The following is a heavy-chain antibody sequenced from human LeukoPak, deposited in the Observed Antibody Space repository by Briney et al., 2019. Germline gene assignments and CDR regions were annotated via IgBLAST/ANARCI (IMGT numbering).Heavy chain of an antibody. Sequence: GGSLRLSCAASGFTFSSYSMNWVRQAPGKGLEWVSSISSSSSYIYYADSVKGRFTISRDNAKNSLYLQMNSLRAEDTAVYYCARSIAARGGYFDLWGRGTLVTVSS. CDR3: ARSIAARGGYFDL. D-gene: IGHD6-6*01. CDR1: GFTFSSYS. V-gene: IGHV3-21*01. CDR2: ISSSSSYI. J-gene: IGHJ2*01.